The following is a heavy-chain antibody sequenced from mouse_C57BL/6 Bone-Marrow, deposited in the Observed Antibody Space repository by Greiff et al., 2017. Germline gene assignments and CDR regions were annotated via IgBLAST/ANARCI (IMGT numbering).Heavy chain of an antibody. V-gene: IGHV1-72*01. CDR1: GYTFTSYW. CDR3: ARGRDEGYGDY. CDR2: IDPNSGGN. Sequence: VQLQQPGAELVKPGASVKLSCKASGYTFTSYWMHWVKQRPGRGLEWIGRIDPNSGGNKYNEKFKRKAKLTVDKPSCTAYMQLSSQTEEDYGVYYCARGRDEGYGDYWDQGTTLTVSS. J-gene: IGHJ2*01. D-gene: IGHD2-3*01.